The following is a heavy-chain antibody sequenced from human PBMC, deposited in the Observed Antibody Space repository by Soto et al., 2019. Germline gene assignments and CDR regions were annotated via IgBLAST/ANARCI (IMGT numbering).Heavy chain of an antibody. J-gene: IGHJ6*02. Sequence: GGSLRLSCAASGFTFSSYAMHWVRQAPGKGLEWVAVISYDGSNKYYADSVKGRFTISRDNSKNTLYLQMNRLRAEDTAVYYCARDLLAGGSGSYSAYYYYGMDVWGQGTTVTVSS. CDR1: GFTFSSYA. V-gene: IGHV3-30-3*01. CDR3: ARDLLAGGSGSYSAYYYYGMDV. CDR2: ISYDGSNK. D-gene: IGHD3-10*01.